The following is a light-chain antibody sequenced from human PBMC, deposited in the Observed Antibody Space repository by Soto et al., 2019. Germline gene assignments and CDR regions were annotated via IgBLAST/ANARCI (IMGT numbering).Light chain of an antibody. CDR2: GTS. V-gene: IGKV3-20*01. CDR1: QSVSYY. J-gene: IGKJ5*01. Sequence: EIVLTQSPGTLSLSPWEIATLSCRASQSVSYYLAWYQQKPGQAPRLLIYGTSNRATGIPDRFSGSGSGTDFSLTISRLEPEDFALYYCQQYGHSLSLTFGQGTRLEIK. CDR3: QQYGHSLSLT.